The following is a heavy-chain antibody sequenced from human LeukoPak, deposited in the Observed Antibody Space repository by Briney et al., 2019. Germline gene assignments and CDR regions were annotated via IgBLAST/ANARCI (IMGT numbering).Heavy chain of an antibody. CDR1: GYTLTGLS. Sequence: ASVKVSCKVSGYTLTGLSMHWVRQAPGKGLEWMGGFDPEDGETIYAQKFQGRVTMTEDTSTDTAYMELSSLRSEDTAVYYCATITMVRGVIITFAFDIWGQGTMVTVSS. D-gene: IGHD3-10*01. CDR2: FDPEDGET. CDR3: ATITMVRGVIITFAFDI. V-gene: IGHV1-24*01. J-gene: IGHJ3*02.